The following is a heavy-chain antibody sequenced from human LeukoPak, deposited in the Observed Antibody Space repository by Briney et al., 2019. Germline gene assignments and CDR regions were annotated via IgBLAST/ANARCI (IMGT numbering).Heavy chain of an antibody. Sequence: GGSLRLSCAASGFTFSSNWMHWVRHAPGKGLVWVSHINSDGSWTSYADSVKGRFTISKDNAKNTVYLQMNSLRAEDTAVYYCVSFYETYWGRGTLVTVSS. CDR3: VSFYETY. J-gene: IGHJ4*02. CDR2: INSDGSWT. D-gene: IGHD2/OR15-2a*01. V-gene: IGHV3-74*01. CDR1: GFTFSSNW.